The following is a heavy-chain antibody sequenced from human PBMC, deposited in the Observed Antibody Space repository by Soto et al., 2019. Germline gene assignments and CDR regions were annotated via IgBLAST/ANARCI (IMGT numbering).Heavy chain of an antibody. D-gene: IGHD3-10*01. J-gene: IGHJ4*02. Sequence: ASVNFSCRYSGGTFSSYAISCVRQAPGQALEWMGGIIPIVGKANYAQKFQGRVTITADDSTSTAYMELSSLRSEGTAVYYCARESSSMVRGVIILKPPFDYWGQGTVVTVS. CDR2: IIPIVGKA. CDR1: GGTFSSYA. V-gene: IGHV1-69*13. CDR3: ARESSSMVRGVIILKPPFDY.